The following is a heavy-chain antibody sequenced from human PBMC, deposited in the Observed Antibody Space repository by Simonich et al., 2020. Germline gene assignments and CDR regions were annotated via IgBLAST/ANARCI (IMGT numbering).Heavy chain of an antibody. D-gene: IGHD1-1*01. Sequence: QLQLQESGPGLVKPSETLSLTCTVSGGSISSSSYYWGWVGQPPGKGLEWIGSINYRGSTYYTPSLKSGVTIAVDTSKNQFSLKLSSVTAADTAVYYCARHAGFAFDIWGQGTMVTVSS. CDR1: GGSISSSSYY. V-gene: IGHV4-39*01. CDR3: ARHAGFAFDI. J-gene: IGHJ3*02. CDR2: INYRGST.